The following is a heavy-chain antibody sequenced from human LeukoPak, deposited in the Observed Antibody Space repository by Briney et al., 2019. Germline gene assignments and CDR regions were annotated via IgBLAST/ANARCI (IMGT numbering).Heavy chain of an antibody. CDR1: GYTFTDYY. V-gene: IGHV1-69*13. CDR3: AGSTVTRLAEYFQH. Sequence: SVKVSCKASGYTFTDYYMHWVRQAPGQGLEWMGGIIPIFGTANYAQKFQGRVTITADESTSTAYMELSSLRSEDTAVYYCAGSTVTRLAEYFQHWGQGTLVTVSS. CDR2: IIPIFGTA. J-gene: IGHJ1*01. D-gene: IGHD4-17*01.